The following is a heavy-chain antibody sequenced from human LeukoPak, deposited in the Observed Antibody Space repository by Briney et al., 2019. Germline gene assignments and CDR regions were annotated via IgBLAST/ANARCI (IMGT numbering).Heavy chain of an antibody. D-gene: IGHD3-10*01. CDR1: GVTFSDYW. CDR3: GRWGVNAGLDR. J-gene: IGHJ5*02. Sequence: PGRTLSLSCAASGVTFSDYWMAWGRGAPGKGQEWVANIWPDGSDTYHVDSARGRFTISRDNAQNSLNLQLNTLRAEDSGVYSCGRWGVNAGLDRWGQGTLVIVSS. CDR2: IWPDGSDT. V-gene: IGHV3-7*01.